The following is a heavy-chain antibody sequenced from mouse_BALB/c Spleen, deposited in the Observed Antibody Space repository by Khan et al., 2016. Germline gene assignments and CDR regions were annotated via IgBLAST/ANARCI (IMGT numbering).Heavy chain of an antibody. J-gene: IGHJ2*01. CDR3: ARYYYGSSYFDY. D-gene: IGHD1-1*01. CDR2: ISYSGST. V-gene: IGHV3-2*02. Sequence: EVQLVESGPGLVKPSQSLSLTCTVTGYSITSDYAWNWIRQFPGNKLEWMGYISYSGSTSYNPSLKSRISITRDTSKNQFFLQLNSVTTEDTATYYCARYYYGSSYFDYWGQGTTLTVS. CDR1: GYSITSDYA.